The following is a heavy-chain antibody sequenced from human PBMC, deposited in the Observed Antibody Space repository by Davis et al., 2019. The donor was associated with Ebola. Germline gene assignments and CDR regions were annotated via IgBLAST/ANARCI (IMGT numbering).Heavy chain of an antibody. D-gene: IGHD2-21*01. CDR1: GFSFSSCW. V-gene: IGHV3-74*01. CDR3: EDVAVG. CDR2: INSDGSLT. J-gene: IGHJ4*02. Sequence: HTGGSLRLSCAASGFSFSSCWMHWVRQAPGKGLVWVSRINSDGSLTDYEDFVQSRFTISRDNAKNSLYLQMNNLRADDTAVYYCEDVAVGWGRGTLVTVSS.